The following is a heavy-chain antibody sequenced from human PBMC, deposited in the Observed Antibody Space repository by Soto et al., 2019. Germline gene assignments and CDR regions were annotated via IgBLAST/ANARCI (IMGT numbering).Heavy chain of an antibody. CDR3: ARGPDPYYYDSSGYFLSTFDY. CDR2: IYYSGST. J-gene: IGHJ4*02. V-gene: IGHV4-59*01. Sequence: SETLSLTCTVSGGSISSYYWSWIRQPPGKGLEWIGYIYYSGSTNYNPSLKSRVTISVDTSKNQFSLKLSSVTAADTAVYYCARGPDPYYYDSSGYFLSTFDYWGQGTLVTVSS. D-gene: IGHD3-22*01. CDR1: GGSISSYY.